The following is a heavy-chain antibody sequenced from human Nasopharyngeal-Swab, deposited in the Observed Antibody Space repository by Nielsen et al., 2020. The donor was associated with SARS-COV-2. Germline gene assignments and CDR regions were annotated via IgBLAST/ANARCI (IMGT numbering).Heavy chain of an antibody. CDR3: ARSIAVAGFDY. V-gene: IGHV3-53*01. CDR1: GFTVSSNY. J-gene: IGHJ4*02. D-gene: IGHD6-19*01. CDR2: IYRGGYT. Sequence: GESLKLSCASSGFTVSSNYMSWVRPAPGKGLDWVSVIYRGGYTYYADSVKGRFTISRDNSNNTLYLQMNSLRAEDTAVYYCARSIAVAGFDYWGQGTLVTVSS.